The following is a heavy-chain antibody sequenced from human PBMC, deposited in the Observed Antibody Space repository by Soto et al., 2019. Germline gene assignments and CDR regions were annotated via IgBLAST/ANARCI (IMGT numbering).Heavy chain of an antibody. V-gene: IGHV4-39*01. CDR1: GGSISSSSHY. CDR3: ARHVLVPAAIGGMDV. J-gene: IGHJ6*02. CDR2: NYYSGST. D-gene: IGHD2-2*02. Sequence: QPQLQESGPGVGKPSETLSLTCSVSGGSISSSSHYWGWIRQPPGKGLEWNGSNYYSGSTYYNPSLKSRVTISVDTSKNQFALKLSSVTAADTAVYYCARHVLVPAAIGGMDVWGQGTTVTVSS.